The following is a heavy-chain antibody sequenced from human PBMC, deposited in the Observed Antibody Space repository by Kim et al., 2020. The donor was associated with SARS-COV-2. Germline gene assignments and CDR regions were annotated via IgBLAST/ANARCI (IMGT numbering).Heavy chain of an antibody. V-gene: IGHV7-4-1*02. CDR2: INTNTGNP. D-gene: IGHD3-3*01. CDR3: ARDPGVSTIFGVVIRNPNYYGMDV. Sequence: ASVKVSCKASGYTFTSYAMNWVRQAPGQGLEWMGWINTNTGNPTYAQGFTGRFVFSLDTSVSTAYLQISSLKAEDTAVHYCARDPGVSTIFGVVIRNPNYYGMDVWGQGTTVTVSS. J-gene: IGHJ6*02. CDR1: GYTFTSYA.